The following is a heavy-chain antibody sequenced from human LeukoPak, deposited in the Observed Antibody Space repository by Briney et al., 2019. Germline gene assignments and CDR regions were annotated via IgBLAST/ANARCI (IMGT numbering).Heavy chain of an antibody. V-gene: IGHV4-30-2*01. J-gene: IGHJ4*02. CDR3: ARGFSGAYANGDYIFDY. D-gene: IGHD4-17*01. Sequence: SQTLSLTCAVSGGSISSGGYSWSWIRQPPGKGLEWIGYIYHSGSTYYNPSLKSRVSLSVDRSKHQFSLKLSSVTAADTAVYYCARGFSGAYANGDYIFDYWGQGTLGTVSP. CDR2: IYHSGST. CDR1: GGSISSGGYS.